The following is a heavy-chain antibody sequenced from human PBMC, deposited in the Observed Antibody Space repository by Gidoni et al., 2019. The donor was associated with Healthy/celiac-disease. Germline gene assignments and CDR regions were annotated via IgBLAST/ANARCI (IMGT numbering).Heavy chain of an antibody. D-gene: IGHD3-22*01. CDR2: ISYDGSNK. CDR3: AKGQYYYDSSGYYFDY. Sequence: QVQLVESGGGVVQPGRSLRLSCAASGFTFSSYCMHWVRQAPGKGLEWVAVISYDGSNKYYADSVKGRFTISRDNSKNTLYLQMNSLRAEDTAVYYCAKGQYYYDSSGYYFDYWGQGTLVTVSS. V-gene: IGHV3-30*18. CDR1: GFTFSSYC. J-gene: IGHJ4*02.